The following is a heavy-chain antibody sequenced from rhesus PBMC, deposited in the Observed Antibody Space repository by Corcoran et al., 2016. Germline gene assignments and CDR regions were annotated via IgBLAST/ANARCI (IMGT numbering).Heavy chain of an antibody. CDR1: GGSISGYYY. Sequence: QVQLQQWGEGLVKPSETLSLTCAVYGGSISGYYYWSWIRQPPGKGLEWIGYIYGNSSSTNNNPSLNNRVTISKDTSKNQFSLKLSSVTAADTAVYYCARGKRWLENHDAFDFWGQGLRVTVSS. CDR2: IYGNSSST. D-gene: IGHD6-37*01. V-gene: IGHV4-73*01. J-gene: IGHJ3*01. CDR3: ARGKRWLENHDAFDF.